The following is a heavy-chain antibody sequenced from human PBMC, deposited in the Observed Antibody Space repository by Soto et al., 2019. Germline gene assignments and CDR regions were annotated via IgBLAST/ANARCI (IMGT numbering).Heavy chain of an antibody. J-gene: IGHJ3*02. CDR3: ARGFHSFDI. CDR1: GFTFSDHY. V-gene: IGHV3-72*01. CDR2: SRNKASGYTT. Sequence: EVQLVESGGGLVQPGGSLRLSCAASGFTFSDHYMDWVRQAPGKGLEWIARSRNKASGYTTVYAASVRGKFTISRDDSRSSLYLQMNSLNTEDTAVYYCARGFHSFDIWAEGQWSPSLQ.